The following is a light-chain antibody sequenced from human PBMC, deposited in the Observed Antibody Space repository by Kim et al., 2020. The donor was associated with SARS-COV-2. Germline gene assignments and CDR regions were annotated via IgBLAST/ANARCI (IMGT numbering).Light chain of an antibody. V-gene: IGLV1-51*01. CDR2: DNN. Sequence: QSVLTQPPSVSAAPGQKVTISCSGSSSNIGNNYVSWYQQLPGTAPKLLIYDNNKRPSGIPDRFSGSMSGTSATLGITGLQTGDEADYYCGTWDSSLSAYVFGTGTKVTVL. CDR3: GTWDSSLSAYV. J-gene: IGLJ1*01. CDR1: SSNIGNNY.